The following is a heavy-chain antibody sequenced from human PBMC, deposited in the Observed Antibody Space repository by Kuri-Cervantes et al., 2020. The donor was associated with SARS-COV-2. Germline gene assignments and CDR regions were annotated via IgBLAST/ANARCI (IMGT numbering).Heavy chain of an antibody. V-gene: IGHV3-7*03. J-gene: IGHJ6*03. CDR1: GFTFSSYA. CDR3: ARDSYYDFWSGYYRDYYYMDV. Sequence: LSLTCAASGFTFSSYAMSWVRQAPGKGLEWVANIKQDGSEKYYVDSVKGRFTISRDDAKNSLYLQMNGLRTEDTAVYYCARDSYYDFWSGYYRDYYYMDVWGKGTTVTVSS. CDR2: IKQDGSEK. D-gene: IGHD3-3*01.